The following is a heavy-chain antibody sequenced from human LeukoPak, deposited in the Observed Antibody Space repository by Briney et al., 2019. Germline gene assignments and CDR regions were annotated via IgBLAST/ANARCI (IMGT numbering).Heavy chain of an antibody. CDR3: AYRNNFEY. CDR1: GFSFSGHW. Sequence: PGGSLRLSCAASGFSFSGHWMNWDRQPPGKGLEWVANIKADGSEKYYVDSVKGRFTISRDDAKRTVDLQMDNLRAEDTAIYYCAYRNNFEYWGQGALVTVSS. V-gene: IGHV3-7*05. D-gene: IGHD1-26*01. CDR2: IKADGSEK. J-gene: IGHJ4*02.